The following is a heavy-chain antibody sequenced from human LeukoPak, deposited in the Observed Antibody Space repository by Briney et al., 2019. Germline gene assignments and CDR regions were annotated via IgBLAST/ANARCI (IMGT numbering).Heavy chain of an antibody. CDR3: ARGRPRAWMDV. CDR1: GRSFSGDY. V-gene: IGHV4-34*01. Sequence: PETRSLTWAVYGRSFSGDYWSWIRPPPGKGLEWIGEINHSRSTNYNPSIKSRVTISVDTSKNQFSLKLSSVTAADTAVYYGARGRPRAWMDVWGKGTTVTVSS. CDR2: INHSRST. J-gene: IGHJ6*04. D-gene: IGHD6-6*01.